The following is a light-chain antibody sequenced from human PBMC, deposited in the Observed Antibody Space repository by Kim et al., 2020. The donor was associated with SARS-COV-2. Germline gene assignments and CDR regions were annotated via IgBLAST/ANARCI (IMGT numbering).Light chain of an antibody. CDR1: QSVSYNY. V-gene: IGKV3-20*01. J-gene: IGKJ4*01. Sequence: EAVLTQSPGTLSLSPGERAILSCRASQSVSYNYLAWYQQKPGQAPGLLIYGASTRATGIPDRFSGSGSGTAFTLTITRLEPEDFAVYSGQQDGKSPPFIFGGGTKVDIK. CDR2: GAS. CDR3: QQDGKSPPFI.